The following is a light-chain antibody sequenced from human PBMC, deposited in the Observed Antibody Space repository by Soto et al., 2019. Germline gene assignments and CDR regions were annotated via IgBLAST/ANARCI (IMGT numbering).Light chain of an antibody. V-gene: IGLV2-8*01. Sequence: QSVLTQPPSASGSPGQSVTIPCTGTSSDVGGYNSVSWYQQHPGKVPKLMIYEVSKRPSGVPDRFSGSKSGNTASLTVSGLQAEDEAEYYCSSYAGSNNLVFGGGTKLTVL. CDR2: EVS. J-gene: IGLJ2*01. CDR1: SSDVGGYNS. CDR3: SSYAGSNNLV.